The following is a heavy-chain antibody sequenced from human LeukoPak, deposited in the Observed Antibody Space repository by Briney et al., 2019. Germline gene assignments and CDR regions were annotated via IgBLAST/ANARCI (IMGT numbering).Heavy chain of an antibody. CDR1: GLAFSAYK. CDR3: VVGGGPGY. J-gene: IGHJ4*02. CDR2: ISTDGYTT. Sequence: GSLRLSCAASGLAFSAYKMHWVRQAPRKGLVWVSRISTDGYTTDYADFVQGRFTASRDNTKNTWSLEMNSLRAEDTAVYYCVVGGGPGYWGQGTLVTVSS. D-gene: IGHD2-15*01. V-gene: IGHV3-74*01.